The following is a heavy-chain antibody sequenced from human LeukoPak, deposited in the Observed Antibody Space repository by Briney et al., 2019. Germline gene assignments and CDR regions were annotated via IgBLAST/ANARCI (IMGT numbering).Heavy chain of an antibody. CDR1: GGTFSSYA. Sequence: SVKVSCKASGGTFSSYAISWVRQAPGQGLEWMGRIIPILGIANYAQKFQGRVTITADKSTSTAYMELSSLRSEDTAVYYCARFRKYSNPGAALMDVWGQGTTVTVSS. J-gene: IGHJ6*02. D-gene: IGHD6-6*01. CDR2: IIPILGIA. CDR3: ARFRKYSNPGAALMDV. V-gene: IGHV1-69*04.